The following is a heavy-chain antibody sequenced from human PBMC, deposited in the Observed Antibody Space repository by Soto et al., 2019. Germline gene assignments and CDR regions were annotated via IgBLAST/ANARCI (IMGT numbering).Heavy chain of an antibody. J-gene: IGHJ6*02. CDR1: GGSISSSSYY. CDR2: IYYSGST. Sequence: SETLSLTCTVSGGSISSSSYYWGWIRQPPGKGLEWIGSIYYSGSTYYNPSLKSRVTISVDTSKNQFSLKLSSVTAADTAVYYCARRGKRAAASSHYYYYYGMDVWGQGTTVTVSS. D-gene: IGHD6-13*01. CDR3: ARRGKRAAASSHYYYYYGMDV. V-gene: IGHV4-39*01.